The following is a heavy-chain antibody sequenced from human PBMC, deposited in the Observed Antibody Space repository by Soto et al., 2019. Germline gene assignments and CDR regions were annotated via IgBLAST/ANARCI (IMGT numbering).Heavy chain of an antibody. CDR1: GFTFSSYG. Sequence: GGSLRLSCAASGFTFSSYGMHWVRQAPGKGLEWVAVIWYDGSNKYYADSVKGRFTISRDNSKNTLYLQMNSLRAEDTAVYYCARDHLGYRMDVWGQGTTVTVSS. D-gene: IGHD7-27*01. CDR3: ARDHLGYRMDV. J-gene: IGHJ6*02. V-gene: IGHV3-33*01. CDR2: IWYDGSNK.